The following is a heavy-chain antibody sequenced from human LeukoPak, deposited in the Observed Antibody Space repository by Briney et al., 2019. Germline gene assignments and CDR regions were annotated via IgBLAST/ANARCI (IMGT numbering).Heavy chain of an antibody. CDR1: GYTFTSYG. Sequence: GASVKVSCKASGYTFTSYGISWVRQAPGQGLEWMGWISGYNDNTNYAQKLQGRVTMTTDTSTRTAYMELRSLRSDDTAVYYCARDHYYGSGSYHRYNWFDPWGQGTLVTVSS. V-gene: IGHV1-18*01. J-gene: IGHJ5*02. CDR2: ISGYNDNT. D-gene: IGHD3-10*01. CDR3: ARDHYYGSGSYHRYNWFDP.